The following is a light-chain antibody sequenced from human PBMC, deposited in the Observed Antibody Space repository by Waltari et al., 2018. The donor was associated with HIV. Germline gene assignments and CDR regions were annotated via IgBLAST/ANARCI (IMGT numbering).Light chain of an antibody. CDR1: TGAVTSGYY. CDR3: LLYYGGAWV. J-gene: IGLJ3*02. Sequence: QTVVTQEPSLTVSPGGTVTLTCASSTGAVTSGYYPNWFQQKPGQAPRALISSTSNKHSWTPARFSGSLLGGNAALTLSGVQPEDEAEYYFLLYYGGAWVFGGGTNLTVL. CDR2: STS. V-gene: IGLV7-43*01.